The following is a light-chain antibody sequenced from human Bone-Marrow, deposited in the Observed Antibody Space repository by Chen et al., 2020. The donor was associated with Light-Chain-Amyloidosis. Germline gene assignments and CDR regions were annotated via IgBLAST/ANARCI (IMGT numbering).Light chain of an antibody. CDR1: NIGSTS. CDR2: DDS. J-gene: IGLJ3*02. V-gene: IGLV3-21*02. CDR3: QVWDRGSDRPV. Sequence: SYVLTQPSSVSVAPGQTATIACGGNNIGSTSVPWYQQTPGQAPLLVVYDDSDRPSGIPARLSGSNSGNTATLTISRVEAGDEADYYCQVWDRGSDRPVFGGGTKLTVL.